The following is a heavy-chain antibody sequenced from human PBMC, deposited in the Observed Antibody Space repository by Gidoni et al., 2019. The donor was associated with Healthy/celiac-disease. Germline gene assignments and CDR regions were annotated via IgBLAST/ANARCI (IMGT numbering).Heavy chain of an antibody. CDR3: ARDLDGYFDY. CDR2: ISSSSSYI. CDR1: GFTFSSYS. J-gene: IGHJ4*02. Sequence: EVQLVESGGGLVKPGGSVRLSCAASGFTFSSYSMNWVRQAPGKGLEWVSSISSSSSYIYYADSVKGRFTISRDNAKNSLYLQMNILRADDTAVYYCARDLDGYFDYWGQGTLVTVSS. V-gene: IGHV3-21*01. D-gene: IGHD1-1*01.